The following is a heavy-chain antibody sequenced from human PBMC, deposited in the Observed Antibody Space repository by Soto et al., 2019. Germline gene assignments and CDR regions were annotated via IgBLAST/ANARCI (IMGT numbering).Heavy chain of an antibody. V-gene: IGHV3-11*01. D-gene: IGHD3-22*01. J-gene: IGHJ4*02. CDR1: GFTFSDYY. Sequence: GSPRLSCAASGFTFSDYYMSWIRQAPGKGLEWVSYISSSDSIVSYADSVKGRFTISRDNAKNSLYLQMNSLRAEDTAVYFCARDLGYYDSSGYFDYWGQGTLVTVSS. CDR3: ARDLGYYDSSGYFDY. CDR2: ISSSDSIV.